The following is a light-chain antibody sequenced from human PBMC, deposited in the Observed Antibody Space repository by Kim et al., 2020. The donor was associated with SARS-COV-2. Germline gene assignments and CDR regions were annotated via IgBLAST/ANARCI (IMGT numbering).Light chain of an antibody. Sequence: SPGERATLSCRASQSVSSSYLALYQQKPGQGPRLLIYGASSRATGIPDRFSGSGSGTDVTLTISRLEPEDFAVYYCQQDGSSQLTFGGGTKVDIK. J-gene: IGKJ4*01. CDR1: QSVSSSY. CDR3: QQDGSSQLT. CDR2: GAS. V-gene: IGKV3-20*01.